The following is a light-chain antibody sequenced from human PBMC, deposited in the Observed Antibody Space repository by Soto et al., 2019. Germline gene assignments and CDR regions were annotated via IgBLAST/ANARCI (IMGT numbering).Light chain of an antibody. V-gene: IGLV3-21*02. J-gene: IGLJ1*01. Sequence: SYALTQPPSVSVAPGQTATISCGENNIDSRTVHWYQQKPGQAPLLVVYGNSFRPSGIPNRFSGSNSGNTATLTISRVEAGDEADYYCQVWDNVDDHIYVFGTGTKVTVL. CDR1: NIDSRT. CDR3: QVWDNVDDHIYV. CDR2: GNS.